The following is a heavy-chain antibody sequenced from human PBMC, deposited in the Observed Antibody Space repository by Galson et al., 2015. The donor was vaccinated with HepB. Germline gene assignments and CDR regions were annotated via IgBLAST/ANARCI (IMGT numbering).Heavy chain of an antibody. CDR2: IIPILGIA. CDR1: GGTFSSYA. J-gene: IGHJ4*02. D-gene: IGHD3-16*02. CDR3: AYRDYDYIWGSYRRVFDY. Sequence: SVKVSCKASGGTFSSYAISWVRQAPGQGLEWMGGIIPILGIANYAQKFQGRVTITVDKSTSTAYMELSSLRSEDTAVYYCAYRDYDYIWGSYRRVFDYWGQGTLVTVSS. V-gene: IGHV1-69*10.